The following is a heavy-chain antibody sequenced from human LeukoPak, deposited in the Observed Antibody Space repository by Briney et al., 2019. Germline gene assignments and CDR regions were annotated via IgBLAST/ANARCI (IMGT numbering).Heavy chain of an antibody. J-gene: IGHJ6*02. V-gene: IGHV1-69*04. CDR1: GGTFSSYA. Sequence: VASVKVSCKASGGTFSSYAISWVRQAPGQGLEWVGRIIPILGIANYAQKFQGRVTITADKSTSTAYMELSSLRSEDTAVYYCARRGSYYYGMDVWGQGTTVTVSS. CDR2: IIPILGIA. CDR3: ARRGSYYYGMDV. D-gene: IGHD3-16*01.